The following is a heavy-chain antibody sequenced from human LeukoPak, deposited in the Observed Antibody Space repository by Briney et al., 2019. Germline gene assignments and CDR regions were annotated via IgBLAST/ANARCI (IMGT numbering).Heavy chain of an antibody. V-gene: IGHV1-69*13. D-gene: IGHD6-13*01. J-gene: IGHJ3*02. CDR1: GGTFSSYA. CDR2: IIPIFGTA. CDR3: ARRIAAAASDGFDM. Sequence: ASVKVSCKASGGTFSSYAISWVRQAPGQGLEWMGGIIPIFGTANYAQKFQGRVTITADESTSTAYMELSSLRSEDTAVYYCARRIAAAASDGFDMWGQGTMVTVSS.